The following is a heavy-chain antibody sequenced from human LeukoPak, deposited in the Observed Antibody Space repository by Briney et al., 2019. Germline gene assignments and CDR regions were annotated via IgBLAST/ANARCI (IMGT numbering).Heavy chain of an antibody. J-gene: IGHJ4*02. CDR2: IKQDGSEK. CDR3: ARAFSSSLPDY. Sequence: GGSLRLSCAAPGFTFSSYWMSWVRQAPGKGLEWVANIKQDGSEKYYVDSVKGRFTISRDNAKNSLYLQMNSLRAEDTAVYYCARAFSSSLPDYWGQGTLVTVSS. V-gene: IGHV3-7*01. D-gene: IGHD6-13*01. CDR1: GFTFSSYW.